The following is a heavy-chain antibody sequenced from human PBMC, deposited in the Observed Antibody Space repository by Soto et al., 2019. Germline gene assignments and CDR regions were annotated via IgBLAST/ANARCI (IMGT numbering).Heavy chain of an antibody. D-gene: IGHD6-13*01. V-gene: IGHV3-48*02. Sequence: GGSLRLSCAASGFTFSSYSMNWVRQAPGKGLEWVSYISSSSSTIYYADSVKGRFTISRDNAKNSLYLQMNSLRDEDTAVYYCARVGGWGSSAYYFDYWGQGTLVTVSS. CDR2: ISSSSSTI. CDR3: ARVGGWGSSAYYFDY. CDR1: GFTFSSYS. J-gene: IGHJ4*02.